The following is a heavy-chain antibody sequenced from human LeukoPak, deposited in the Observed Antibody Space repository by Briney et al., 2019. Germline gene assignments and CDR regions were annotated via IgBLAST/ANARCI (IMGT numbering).Heavy chain of an antibody. CDR1: GFTFNNYA. CDR3: AKDPTSVGGRHDWLLDS. D-gene: IGHD3-9*01. CDR2: IGIGDDSA. J-gene: IGHJ5*02. V-gene: IGHV3-23*01. Sequence: PGGSLRLSCAASGFTFNNYAMSWVRQAPGKGLEWVSTIGIGDDSAYYADSVKGRFTISRDNSKNTLYLQMNYLRAEDAAVYYCAKDPTSVGGRHDWLLDSWGQGTLVTVSS.